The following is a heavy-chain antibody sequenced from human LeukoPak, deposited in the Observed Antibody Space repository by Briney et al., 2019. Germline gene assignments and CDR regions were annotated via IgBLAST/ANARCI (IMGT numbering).Heavy chain of an antibody. V-gene: IGHV3-23*01. CDR2: ISGSGGDT. CDR3: AKYDSFDHYYDSSGRFDC. J-gene: IGHJ4*02. Sequence: TGGSLRLSCAAPGFTFSSYAMSWVRQAPGKGLEWVSAISGSGGDTYYADSVKGRFTISRDNSKNTLFLQMNSLRAEDTAVYYCAKYDSFDHYYDSSGRFDCWGQGTLVTVSS. CDR1: GFTFSSYA. D-gene: IGHD3-22*01.